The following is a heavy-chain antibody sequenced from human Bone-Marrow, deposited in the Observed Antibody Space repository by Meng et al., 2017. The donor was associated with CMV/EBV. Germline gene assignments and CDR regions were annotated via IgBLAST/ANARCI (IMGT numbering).Heavy chain of an antibody. J-gene: IGHJ4*02. CDR1: GYTFTSYG. V-gene: IGHV1-18*01. CDR3: ARESGLAAAATYVCGY. CDR2: ISAYNGNT. D-gene: IGHD6-25*01. Sequence: ASVKVSCKASGYTFTSYGISWVRQAPGQGLEWMGWISAYNGNTNYAQKLQGRVTITTDTSTSTAYMELRSLRSDDTAVYYCARESGLAAAATYVCGYWGQGTLVTVSS.